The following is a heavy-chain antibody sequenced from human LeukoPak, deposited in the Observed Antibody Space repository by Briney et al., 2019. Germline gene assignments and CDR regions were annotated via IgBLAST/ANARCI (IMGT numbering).Heavy chain of an antibody. D-gene: IGHD3-22*01. Sequence: GGSLRLSCAASGFTFSSFAMNWVRQAPGKGLEWVSYISSSGSAIYYADSVKGRFTISRDNAKNSLYLQMNSLRAEDTAVYYCARGRSGYYYACDSWGQGTLVTVSS. V-gene: IGHV3-48*01. J-gene: IGHJ4*02. CDR1: GFTFSSFA. CDR3: ARGRSGYYYACDS. CDR2: ISSSGSAI.